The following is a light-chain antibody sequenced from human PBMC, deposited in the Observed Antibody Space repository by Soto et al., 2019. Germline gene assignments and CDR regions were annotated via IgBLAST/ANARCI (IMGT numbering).Light chain of an antibody. J-gene: IGKJ4*01. CDR1: QGINSW. V-gene: IGKV1D-16*01. Sequence: DDQMTQSPSSLSASVGDRVTITCRASQGINSWLAWYQQKPEKAPKSLIYAASSLQTGVPSRFSGSGSGTDSTLTISNLQPEDSAKYDCQQYYIYPPSFVGGREVEIK. CDR2: AAS. CDR3: QQYYIYPPS.